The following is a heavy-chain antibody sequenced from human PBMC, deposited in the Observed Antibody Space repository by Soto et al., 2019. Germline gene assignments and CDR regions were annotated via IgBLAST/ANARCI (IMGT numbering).Heavy chain of an antibody. V-gene: IGHV3-23*04. J-gene: IGHJ3*01. CDR3: ASDWGDDSAFYDAFQV. Sequence: VQLVESGGGVVQPGRSLRLSCAASGFSFSKFAVSWVRQAPGKGLEWVSAISGDGESTFYVDSVKGRFTISRDNSKNALFLQMNALRVEDTAVYYCASDWGDDSAFYDAFQVWGQGTMVSVSS. D-gene: IGHD3-22*01. CDR1: GFSFSKFA. CDR2: ISGDGEST.